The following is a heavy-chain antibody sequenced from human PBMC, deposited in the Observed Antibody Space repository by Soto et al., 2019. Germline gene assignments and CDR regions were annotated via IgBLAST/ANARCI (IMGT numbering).Heavy chain of an antibody. J-gene: IGHJ4*02. CDR3: ASYSNPVFSFDY. CDR2: INPNSGGT. CDR1: GYTFTSYD. D-gene: IGHD4-4*01. Sequence: ASVKVSCKASGYTFTSYDVMWVRQAPGQGLEWMGWINPNSGGTNYAQKFQGRVTMTRDTSISTAYMELSRLRSDDTAVYYCASYSNPVFSFDYWGQGTLVTVSS. V-gene: IGHV1-2*02.